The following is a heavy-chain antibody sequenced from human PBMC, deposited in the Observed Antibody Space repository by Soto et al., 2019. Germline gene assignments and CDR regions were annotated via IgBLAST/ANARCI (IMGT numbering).Heavy chain of an antibody. J-gene: IGHJ2*01. CDR2: INSDGTST. CDR1: GFTFSRYW. CDR3: ARLADCGGDCPRVFDL. Sequence: GGSLRLSCAASGFTFSRYWMSWVRQAPGRGLVRLSHINSDGTSTSYADSVKGRFTISRDNAKNTLYLQMNSLRAEDTAVYYCARLADCGGDCPRVFDLWGRGTLVTVSS. V-gene: IGHV3-74*01. D-gene: IGHD2-21*02.